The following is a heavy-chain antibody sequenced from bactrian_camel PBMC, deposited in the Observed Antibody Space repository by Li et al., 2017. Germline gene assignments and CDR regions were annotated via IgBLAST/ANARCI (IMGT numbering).Heavy chain of an antibody. J-gene: IGHJ6*01. CDR2: IRTEDGDT. CDR1: GYTDSVAV. Sequence: HVQLVESGAGSVEAGGSLRLSCTMSGYTDSVAVMGWWRQAPGKEREGVACIRTEDGDTLYADTVKGRFTISRDNADNTLYLQMNDLKLEDTAMYYCAAREPKYGCGLTRRSFAYWGQGTQVTVS. V-gene: IGHV3S54*01. CDR3: AAREPKYGCGLTRRSFAY. D-gene: IGHD5*01.